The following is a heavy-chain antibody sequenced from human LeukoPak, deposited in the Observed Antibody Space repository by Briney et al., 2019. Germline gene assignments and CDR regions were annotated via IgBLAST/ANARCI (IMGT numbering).Heavy chain of an antibody. CDR1: GGSISSYY. Sequence: SETLSLTCTVSGGSISSYYWSWIRQPPGKGLEWIGYIYHSGSTYYNPSLKSRVTISVDRSKNQFSLKLSSVTAADTAVYYCARGIGRDDFWSGYYSDDAFDIWGQGTMVTVSS. D-gene: IGHD3-3*01. CDR3: ARGIGRDDFWSGYYSDDAFDI. J-gene: IGHJ3*02. V-gene: IGHV4-59*12. CDR2: IYHSGST.